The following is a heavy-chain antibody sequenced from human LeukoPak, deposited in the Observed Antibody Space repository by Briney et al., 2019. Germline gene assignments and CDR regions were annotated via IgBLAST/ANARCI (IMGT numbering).Heavy chain of an antibody. J-gene: IGHJ4*02. Sequence: SGGSLRLSCAASGFIFSNYEMNWVRQAPGKGLEWVSFISSSGLSIYYADSVKGRFTISRDNAKNSLYLQMNSLRAGDTAVYYCAGDNIANGDLDFLEYWGQGTLVTVSS. CDR2: ISSSGLSI. CDR1: GFIFSNYE. D-gene: IGHD4-17*01. CDR3: AGDNIANGDLDFLEY. V-gene: IGHV3-48*03.